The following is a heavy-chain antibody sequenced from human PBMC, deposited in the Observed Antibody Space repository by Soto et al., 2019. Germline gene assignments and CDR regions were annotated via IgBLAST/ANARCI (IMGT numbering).Heavy chain of an antibody. V-gene: IGHV3-9*01. D-gene: IGHD3-3*01. J-gene: IGHJ4*02. CDR2: ISWNSGSI. CDR1: GFTFDDYA. CDR3: AKAHSPFGVVITFDY. Sequence: ESGGGLVPPGRSLRFSCAASGFTFDDYAMHWVRQAPGKGLEWVSGISWNSGSIGYADSVKGRLTISRDNAKNSLYLQMNSLRAEDTALYYCAKAHSPFGVVITFDYWGQGTLVTVSS.